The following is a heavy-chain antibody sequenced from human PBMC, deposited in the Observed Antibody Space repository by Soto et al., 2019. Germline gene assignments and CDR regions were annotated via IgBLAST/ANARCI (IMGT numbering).Heavy chain of an antibody. D-gene: IGHD6-25*01. J-gene: IGHJ6*04. CDR3: AKVYQGIAALSRRPAYYYGLDG. Sequence: GGSLRLSCAASGFTFSSDGMHWVRQAPGKGLEWVAVISYDGSNKYYADSVKGRFTISRDNSKNTLYLQMNSLRAEDTAVYYCAKVYQGIAALSRRPAYYYGLDGCGKGSTVTVSS. CDR1: GFTFSSDG. V-gene: IGHV3-30*18. CDR2: ISYDGSNK.